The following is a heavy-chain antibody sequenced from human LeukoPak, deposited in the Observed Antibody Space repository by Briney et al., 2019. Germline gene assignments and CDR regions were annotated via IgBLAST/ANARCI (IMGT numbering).Heavy chain of an antibody. CDR1: GYTFTGYH. V-gene: IGHV1-2*02. J-gene: IGHJ6*02. CDR3: ARNPAGYCSSTSCYLYYYYGMDV. CDR2: INPNSGGT. Sequence: GASVKVSCKASGYTFTGYHMHWVRQAPGQGLEWMGWINPNSGGTNYAQKFQGRVTMTRDTSISTAYMELSRLRSDDTAVYYCARNPAGYCSSTSCYLYYYYGMDVWGQGTTVTVSS. D-gene: IGHD2-2*01.